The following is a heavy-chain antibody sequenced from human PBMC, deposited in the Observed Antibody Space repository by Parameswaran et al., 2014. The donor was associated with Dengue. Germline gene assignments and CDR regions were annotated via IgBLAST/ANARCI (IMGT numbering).Heavy chain of an antibody. CDR2: IFSNDEK. V-gene: IGHV2-26*01. CDR3: ARITYYDYIWGSYRQYYFDY. D-gene: IGHD3-16*02. J-gene: IGHJ4*02. Sequence: RWIRQPPGKALEWLAHIFSNDEKSYSTSLKSRLTISKDTSKSQVVLTMTNMDPVDTATYYCARITYYDYIWGSYRQYYFDYWGQGTLVTVSS.